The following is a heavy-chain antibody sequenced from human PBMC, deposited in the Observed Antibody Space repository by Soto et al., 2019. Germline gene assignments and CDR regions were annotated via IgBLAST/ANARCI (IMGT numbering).Heavy chain of an antibody. D-gene: IGHD3-3*01. Sequence: QVQLVQSGAEVKKPGASVKVSCKASGYTFTSYGISWVRQAPGQGLEWMGWISAYNGNTNYAQKLQGRVTMTTDTSTSTADMELRSLRSDDTAVYYCARVKPYDFWSGYYYYYGMDVWGQGTTVTVSS. CDR2: ISAYNGNT. V-gene: IGHV1-18*01. J-gene: IGHJ6*02. CDR3: ARVKPYDFWSGYYYYYGMDV. CDR1: GYTFTSYG.